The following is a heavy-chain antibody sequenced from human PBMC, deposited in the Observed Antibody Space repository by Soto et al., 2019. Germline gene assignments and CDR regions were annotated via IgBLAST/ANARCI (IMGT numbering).Heavy chain of an antibody. V-gene: IGHV4-39*01. CDR1: GAFISRTSHY. CDR2: IDYSGTT. J-gene: IGHJ4*02. CDR3: ARRSAMFE. D-gene: IGHD3-10*02. Sequence: QLQLQESGPGLVQPSETLSLTCTVSGAFISRTSHYWGWIRQSPGKGLEWIGSIDYSGTTYYSPSLXTXVXLSVDTPKNQFSLSLSSVTAADAASYYCARRSAMFEWGQGTLVTVSS.